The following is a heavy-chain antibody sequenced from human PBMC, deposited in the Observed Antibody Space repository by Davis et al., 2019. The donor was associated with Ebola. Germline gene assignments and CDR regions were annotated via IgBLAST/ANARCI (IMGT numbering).Heavy chain of an antibody. V-gene: IGHV4-39*01. CDR2: IYYSGST. CDR1: GGSVSSGSYY. J-gene: IGHJ5*02. D-gene: IGHD2-2*01. Sequence: PSETLSLTCTVSGGSVSSGSYYWSWIRQPPGKGLEWIGSIYYSGSTYYNPSLKSRVTISVDTSKNQFSLKLSSVTAADTAVYYCARRGVYCSSTSCYNNWFDPWGQGTLVTVSS. CDR3: ARRGVYCSSTSCYNNWFDP.